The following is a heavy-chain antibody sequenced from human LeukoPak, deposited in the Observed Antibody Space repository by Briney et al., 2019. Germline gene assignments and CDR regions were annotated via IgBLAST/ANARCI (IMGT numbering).Heavy chain of an antibody. V-gene: IGHV3-7*03. CDR3: ARDPGIAAAGTTPSDY. J-gene: IGHJ4*02. D-gene: IGHD6-13*01. CDR1: GFTFSSYW. Sequence: TGGSLRLSCAASGFTFSSYWMSWVRQAPGKGLEWVANIKQDGSEKYYVDSVKGRFTISRDNAKNSLYLQINSLRAEDTAVYYCARDPGIAAAGTTPSDYWGQGTLVTVSS. CDR2: IKQDGSEK.